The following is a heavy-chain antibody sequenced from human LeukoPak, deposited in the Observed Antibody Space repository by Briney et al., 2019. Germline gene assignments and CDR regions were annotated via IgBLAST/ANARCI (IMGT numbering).Heavy chain of an antibody. J-gene: IGHJ4*02. Sequence: SETLSLTCAVYGGSFSGYYWSWIRQPPGKGLEWIGEINHSGSTNYNPSLKSRVTIPVDTSKNQFSLKLSSVTAADTAVYYCARGGDIVVVPAARYGDYWGQGTLVTVSS. D-gene: IGHD2-2*01. V-gene: IGHV4-34*01. CDR3: ARGGDIVVVPAARYGDY. CDR1: GGSFSGYY. CDR2: INHSGST.